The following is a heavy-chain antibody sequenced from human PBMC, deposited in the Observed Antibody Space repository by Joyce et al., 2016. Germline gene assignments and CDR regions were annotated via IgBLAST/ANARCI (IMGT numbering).Heavy chain of an antibody. CDR2: INPNSGGT. Sequence: QVQLVQSGAEVKKPGASVKVSCETSGYTFTNYYIHWVRQAPGQGLGWMGWINPNSGGTNYAQKFQGRVTMTRDTSINAANLELTRLSSDDTAIYYCARVYYYDRSGYPHYYFDYWGQGTLVSVPS. D-gene: IGHD3-22*01. CDR1: GYTFTNYY. J-gene: IGHJ4*02. CDR3: ARVYYYDRSGYPHYYFDY. V-gene: IGHV1-2*02.